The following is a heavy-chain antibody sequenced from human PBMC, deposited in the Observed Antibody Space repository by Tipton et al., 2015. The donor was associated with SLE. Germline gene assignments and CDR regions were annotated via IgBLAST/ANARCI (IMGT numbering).Heavy chain of an antibody. CDR2: IRYDGSNK. CDR1: GFTFSSYG. J-gene: IGHJ4*02. V-gene: IGHV3-30*02. D-gene: IGHD2-21*02. CDR3: AKTYCGGDCYPFGY. Sequence: SLRLSCAASGFTFSSYGMHWVRQAPGKGLEWVAFIRYDGSNKYYADSVKGRFTISRDNPKNTLYLQMNSLRAEDTAVYYCAKTYCGGDCYPFGYWGQGSLVPVSS.